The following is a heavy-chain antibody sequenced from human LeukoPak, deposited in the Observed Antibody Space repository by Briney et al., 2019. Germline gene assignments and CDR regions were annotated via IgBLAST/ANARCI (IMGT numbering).Heavy chain of an antibody. CDR2: IYYSGST. J-gene: IGHJ3*02. V-gene: IGHV4-59*08. Sequence: PSETLSLTCTVSGGSISSYYWSWIRQPPGKGLEWIGYIYYSGSTNYNPSLKSRVTISVDTSKNQFSLKLSSVTAADTAVYYCARRPRALDYYDSSGYYGAFDIWGQGTMVTVPS. D-gene: IGHD3-22*01. CDR3: ARRPRALDYYDSSGYYGAFDI. CDR1: GGSISSYY.